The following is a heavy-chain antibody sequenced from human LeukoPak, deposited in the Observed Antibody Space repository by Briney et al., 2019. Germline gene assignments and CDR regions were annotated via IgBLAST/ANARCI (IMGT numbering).Heavy chain of an antibody. CDR1: GFTFSSYS. D-gene: IGHD3-10*01. CDR3: ARARSKRPHYYGSGSQDAFDI. V-gene: IGHV3-21*04. J-gene: IGHJ3*02. CDR2: ISSSSSYI. Sequence: GGSLRLSCAASGFTFSSYSMNWVRQAPGKGLEWVSSISSSSSYIYYADSVKGRFTISRDNAKNSLYLQMNSLRAEDTALYHCARARSKRPHYYGSGSQDAFDIWGQGTMVTVSS.